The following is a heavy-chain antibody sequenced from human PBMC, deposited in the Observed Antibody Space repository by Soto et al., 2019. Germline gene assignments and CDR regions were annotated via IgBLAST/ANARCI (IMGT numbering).Heavy chain of an antibody. Sequence: GGSLRLSCAASGFTFSSYSMNWVRQAPGKGLEWVSSISSSSSYIYYADSVKGRFTISRDNAKNSLYLQMNSLRAEDTAVYYCARDSSGQDYGMDVWGQGTTVTVSS. CDR3: ARDSSGQDYGMDV. CDR1: GFTFSSYS. CDR2: ISSSSSYI. D-gene: IGHD6-19*01. J-gene: IGHJ6*02. V-gene: IGHV3-21*01.